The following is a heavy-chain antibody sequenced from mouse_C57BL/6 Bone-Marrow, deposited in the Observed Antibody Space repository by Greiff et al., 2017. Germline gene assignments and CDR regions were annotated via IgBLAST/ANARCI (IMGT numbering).Heavy chain of an antibody. V-gene: IGHV1-85*01. CDR3: ARDYGSSYWYFDV. D-gene: IGHD1-1*01. CDR1: GYTFTSYD. J-gene: IGHJ1*03. Sequence: QVQLQQSGPELVKPGASVKLSCKASGYTFTSYDINWVKQRPGQGLEWIGWIYPRDGSTKYNEKFKGKATLTVDTSSSTADMELHSLTSEDSAVYFCARDYGSSYWYFDVWGTGTTVTVSS. CDR2: IYPRDGST.